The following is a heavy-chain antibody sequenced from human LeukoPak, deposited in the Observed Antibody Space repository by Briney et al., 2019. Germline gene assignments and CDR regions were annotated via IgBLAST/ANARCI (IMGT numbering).Heavy chain of an antibody. D-gene: IGHD6-19*01. CDR2: IRFDGSNK. CDR3: AIHRGYTSSFDY. J-gene: IGHJ4*02. Sequence: GGSLRLSCAASGFTFSSYGMHWVRQAPGKGLEWVAFIRFDGSNKYYADPVKGRFTISRDNSKNALYLQMNSLRAEDTAVYYCAIHRGYTSSFDYWGQGTLVTVSS. CDR1: GFTFSSYG. V-gene: IGHV3-30*02.